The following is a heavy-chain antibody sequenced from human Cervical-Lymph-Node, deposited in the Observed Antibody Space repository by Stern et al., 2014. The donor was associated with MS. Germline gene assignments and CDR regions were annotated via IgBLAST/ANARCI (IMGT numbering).Heavy chain of an antibody. J-gene: IGHJ6*02. CDR1: GYFFTSYG. CDR3: ARDSLIRTFGVEEGMDV. D-gene: IGHD3-3*01. V-gene: IGHV1-18*01. CDR2: ISADNGDT. Sequence: QVQLVQSGAEVKKPGASVKVSCKASGYFFTSYGISWVRQAPGQGLEWMGWISADNGDTNYEQNVQGRVTMTTDTSTNTAYMELSSLRSDDTALYYCARDSLIRTFGVEEGMDVWGQGTTVTVSS.